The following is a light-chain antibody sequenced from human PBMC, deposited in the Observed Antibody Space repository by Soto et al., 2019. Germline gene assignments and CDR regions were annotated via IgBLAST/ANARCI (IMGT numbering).Light chain of an antibody. CDR1: QSVLYSSNNKNC. V-gene: IGKV4-1*01. J-gene: IGKJ1*01. CDR3: QQYYSTLWT. CDR2: WAS. Sequence: DIVMTQSPDSLAVSLGERATINCKSSQSVLYSSNNKNCLAWYQQKPGQPPKLLIYWASTRESGVPDRFSGSGSGTDFPLPISSLQAEDVAVYYCQQYYSTLWTFGQGTKVEIK.